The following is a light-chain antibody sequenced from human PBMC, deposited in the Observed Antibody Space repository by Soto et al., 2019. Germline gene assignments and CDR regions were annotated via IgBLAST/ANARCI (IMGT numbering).Light chain of an antibody. CDR2: GAS. CDR3: QQYHNWPPQYT. Sequence: EIVMTQSPASLSLSPGDGATLSCRASQSVASNVAWYQQKPGQGPRLLIHGASTRAAGVPARFSGSGSGTDFTLTISSLQSEDFAVYYCQQYHNWPPQYTFGQGTKLQIK. J-gene: IGKJ2*01. CDR1: QSVASN. V-gene: IGKV3-15*01.